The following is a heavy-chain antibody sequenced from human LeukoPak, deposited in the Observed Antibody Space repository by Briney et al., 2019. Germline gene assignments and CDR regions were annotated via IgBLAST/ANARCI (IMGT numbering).Heavy chain of an antibody. Sequence: ASVKVSCKASGYTFTSYYMHWVRQAPGQGLEWMGIINPSGGSTSYAQKFQGRVTMTRDTSTSTVYMELSSLRSEDTAVYYCARGGSSGWLIYYFDYWGQGTLVTVSS. V-gene: IGHV1-46*01. CDR3: ARGGSSGWLIYYFDY. CDR2: INPSGGST. CDR1: GYTFTSYY. D-gene: IGHD6-19*01. J-gene: IGHJ4*02.